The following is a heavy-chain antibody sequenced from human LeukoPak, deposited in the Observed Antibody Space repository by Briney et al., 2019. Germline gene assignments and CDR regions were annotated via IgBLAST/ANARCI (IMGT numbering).Heavy chain of an antibody. CDR1: GGTFSSYA. CDR3: ARDRGSDGYNS. D-gene: IGHD5-24*01. CDR2: IIPIFGTA. Sequence: ASVKVSCKASGGTFSSYAISWVRQAPGQGLEWMGGIIPIFGTANYAQKFQGRVTITADESTSTAYMELSGLRSEDTAVYYCARDRGSDGYNSWGQGTLVTVSS. V-gene: IGHV1-69*13. J-gene: IGHJ4*02.